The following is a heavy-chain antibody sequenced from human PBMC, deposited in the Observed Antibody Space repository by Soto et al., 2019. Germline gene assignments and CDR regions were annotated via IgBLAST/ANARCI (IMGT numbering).Heavy chain of an antibody. Sequence: GGSLRLSCAASGFIFSDYEMNWVRQAPGKGLEWVSYISTGGRNIYYADSVRGRFTISRDNDNNSLYLQMNSLRAEDTAVYYCARELESGFGDDAFDIWGQGTMVTVSS. CDR2: ISTGGRNI. CDR1: GFIFSDYE. D-gene: IGHD3-10*01. V-gene: IGHV3-48*03. CDR3: ARELESGFGDDAFDI. J-gene: IGHJ3*02.